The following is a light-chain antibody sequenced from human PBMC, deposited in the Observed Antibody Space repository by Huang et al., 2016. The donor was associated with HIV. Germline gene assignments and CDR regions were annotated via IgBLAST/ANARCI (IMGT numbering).Light chain of an antibody. CDR1: QSISTH. CDR2: AAS. J-gene: IGKJ5*01. CDR3: QQTYRTPT. Sequence: DIQMTQSPTSLSASVGDRVTITCRPSQSISTHLNWYQKRPGKAPKLLIYAASSLQSGVPFRFSGSGSGTNFTLTISSLQSEDLGTYYCQQTYRTPTFGQGTRLEIE. V-gene: IGKV1-39*01.